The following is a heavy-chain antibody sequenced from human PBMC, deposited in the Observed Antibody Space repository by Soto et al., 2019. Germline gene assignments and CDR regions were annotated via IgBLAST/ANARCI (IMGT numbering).Heavy chain of an antibody. J-gene: IGHJ6*02. D-gene: IGHD5-18*01. CDR2: IDPSDSYT. CDR1: GYSFTSYW. CDR3: ARTSMQSRGYSYGHGGMDV. Sequence: GESLKISCKGSGYSFTSYWITWVRQMPGKGLEWMGRIDPSDSYTDYSPSFQGHVTISADKSISTAYLQWSSLKASDTAMYYCARTSMQSRGYSYGHGGMDVWGQGTTVTVSS. V-gene: IGHV5-10-1*01.